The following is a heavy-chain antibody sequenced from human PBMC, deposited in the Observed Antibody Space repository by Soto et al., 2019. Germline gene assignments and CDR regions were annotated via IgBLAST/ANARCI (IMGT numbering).Heavy chain of an antibody. CDR2: ISGGGGST. CDR3: AKSPGEKAYCGGDCYRFFGWFDP. J-gene: IGHJ5*02. V-gene: IGHV3-23*01. D-gene: IGHD2-21*02. CDR1: GFTFSSYA. Sequence: EVQLLESGGGLVQPGGSLRLSCAASGFTFSSYAMSWVRQAPGKGLEWVSAISGGGGSTYYADSVKGRFTISRDNSKNTLYLQMNSLRAEDTAVYYCAKSPGEKAYCGGDCYRFFGWFDPWGQGTLVTVSS.